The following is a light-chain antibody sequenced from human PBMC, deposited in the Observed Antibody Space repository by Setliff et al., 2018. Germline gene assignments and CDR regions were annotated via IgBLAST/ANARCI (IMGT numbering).Light chain of an antibody. CDR2: EVS. CDR1: SSDVGGYNY. V-gene: IGLV2-8*01. Sequence: QSALAQPPSASGSPGQSVTISCTGTSSDVGGYNYVSWYQQHPGKAPILMIYEVSKRPSGVPDRFSGSKSGNTASLTVSGLQAEDEADYYCSSYAGSNNPHVFGTGTKVTVL. CDR3: SSYAGSNNPHV. J-gene: IGLJ1*01.